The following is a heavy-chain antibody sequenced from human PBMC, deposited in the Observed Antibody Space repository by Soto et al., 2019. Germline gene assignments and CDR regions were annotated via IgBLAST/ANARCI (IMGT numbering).Heavy chain of an antibody. CDR1: GGTFSSYA. D-gene: IGHD2-2*01. J-gene: IGHJ5*02. CDR3: ARAARGVVVPAAENWFVP. CDR2: IIPIFGTA. Sequence: SVKVSCKASGGTFSSYAISWVRQAPGQGLEWMGGIIPIFGTANYAQKFQGRVTITADESTSTAYMELSSLRSEDTAVYYCARAARGVVVPAAENWFVPWGQGTLVTVSS. V-gene: IGHV1-69*13.